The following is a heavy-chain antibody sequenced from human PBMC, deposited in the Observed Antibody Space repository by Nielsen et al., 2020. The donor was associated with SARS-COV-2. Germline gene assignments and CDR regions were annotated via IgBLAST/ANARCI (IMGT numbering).Heavy chain of an antibody. CDR3: ARDRSSSWRASYYFDY. D-gene: IGHD6-13*01. Sequence: ASVKVSCKASGYTFTSYYMHWVRQAPGQGLEWMGWISAYNGNTNYAQKLQGRVTMTTDTSTSTAYMELRSLRSDDTAVYYCARDRSSSWRASYYFDYWGQGTLVTVSS. CDR1: GYTFTSYY. V-gene: IGHV1-18*04. J-gene: IGHJ4*02. CDR2: ISAYNGNT.